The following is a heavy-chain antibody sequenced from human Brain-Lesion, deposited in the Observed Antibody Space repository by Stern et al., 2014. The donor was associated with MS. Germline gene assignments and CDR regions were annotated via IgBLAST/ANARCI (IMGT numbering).Heavy chain of an antibody. V-gene: IGHV1-24*01. CDR2: FDPEDGET. J-gene: IGHJ4*02. CDR1: GYTLTDFS. D-gene: IGHD1-26*01. Sequence: VQLVQSGAEVNKPGASVKVSCKVSGYTLTDFSMHWVRQAPRKGLEWMGGFDPEDGETIYAQKFQGSVTMTEDTSTDTAYMELSSLRSEDTAVYYCATLSPGAGGNYYRHFDYWGQGTLVTVSS. CDR3: ATLSPGAGGNYYRHFDY.